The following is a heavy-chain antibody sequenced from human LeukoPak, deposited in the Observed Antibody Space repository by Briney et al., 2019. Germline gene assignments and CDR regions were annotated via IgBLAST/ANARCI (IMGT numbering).Heavy chain of an antibody. Sequence: SETLSLTCTVSGGSISSGDYCWNWIRQPPGKGLEWIGYNYYRGSTYYNPSLKSRVTISVGTSKNQFSLKLSSVTAADTAVYYCARTAITGTTVEYYYYGMDVWGQGTTVTVSS. V-gene: IGHV4-30-4*01. CDR2: NYYRGST. CDR3: ARTAITGTTVEYYYYGMDV. J-gene: IGHJ6*02. CDR1: GGSISSGDYC. D-gene: IGHD1-7*01.